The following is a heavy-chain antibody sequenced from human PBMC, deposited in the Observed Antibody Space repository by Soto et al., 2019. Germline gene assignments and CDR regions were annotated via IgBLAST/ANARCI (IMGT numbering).Heavy chain of an antibody. CDR2: IIPIFGTA. CDR1: GGTFSSYA. CDR3: ARDRAYDSSGYWDLASDY. Sequence: SVKVSCKASGGTFSSYAISWVRQAPGQGLEWMGGIIPIFGTANYAQKFQGRVTITADESTSTAYMELSSLRSEDTAVYYCARDRAYDSSGYWDLASDYWGQGTLVTVS. J-gene: IGHJ4*02. D-gene: IGHD3-22*01. V-gene: IGHV1-69*13.